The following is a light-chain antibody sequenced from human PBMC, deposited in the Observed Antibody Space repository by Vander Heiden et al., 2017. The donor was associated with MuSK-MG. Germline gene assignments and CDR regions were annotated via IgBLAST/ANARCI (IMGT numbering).Light chain of an antibody. Sequence: SYELTQPPSVSVSPGQTASITCSGDKLGNKYACWYQQKPGQSPVLVIYQDNKRTAGSPERFSGSNSGNTATLTISGTQSMDEADYYCQAWDSSAVVFGGGTKLTVL. CDR2: QDN. J-gene: IGLJ2*01. CDR3: QAWDSSAVV. V-gene: IGLV3-1*01. CDR1: KLGNKY.